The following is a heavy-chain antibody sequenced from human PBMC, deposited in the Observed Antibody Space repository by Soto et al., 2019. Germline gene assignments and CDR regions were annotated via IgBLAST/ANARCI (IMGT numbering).Heavy chain of an antibody. CDR1: GFTFSSYW. D-gene: IGHD3-22*01. CDR2: IKQDGSEK. Sequence: EVQLVESGGGLVQPGGSLRLSCAASGFTFSSYWMSWVRQAPRKGLEWVANIKQDGSEKYYVDSVKGRFTISRDNAKNSLYLQMNSLRAEDTAVYYCARECSYYDSSGHYYYYGMDVWGQGTTVTVSS. CDR3: ARECSYYDSSGHYYYYGMDV. V-gene: IGHV3-7*05. J-gene: IGHJ6*02.